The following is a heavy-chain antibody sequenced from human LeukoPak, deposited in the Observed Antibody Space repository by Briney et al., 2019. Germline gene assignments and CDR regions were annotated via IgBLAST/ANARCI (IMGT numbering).Heavy chain of an antibody. V-gene: IGHV3-7*01. J-gene: IGHJ4*02. CDR2: IKQDGSEI. CDR3: GRGAGWLVDY. Sequence: PGGSLRLSCAASGSAFSSYWMSWVRQAPGKGLEWVANIKQDGSEIKYVDSVKGRFTISRDNAKNSLYLQMNSLRVEDTGVYYCGRGAGWLVDYWGQGTLVTVSS. D-gene: IGHD6-19*01. CDR1: GSAFSSYW.